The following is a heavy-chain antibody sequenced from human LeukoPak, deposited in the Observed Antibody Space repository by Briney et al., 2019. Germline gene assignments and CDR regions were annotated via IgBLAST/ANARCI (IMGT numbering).Heavy chain of an antibody. CDR3: ASLRYYDSSGYGILDY. CDR1: GYTFTDYG. V-gene: IGHV1-18*01. CDR2: ISAYNGNT. Sequence: ASVKVSCKASGYTFTDYGISWVRQAPGQGLEWMGWISAYNGNTYFAQKFQGRVTITADESTSTAYMELSSLRSEDTAVYYCASLRYYDSSGYGILDYWGQGTLVTVSS. J-gene: IGHJ4*02. D-gene: IGHD3-22*01.